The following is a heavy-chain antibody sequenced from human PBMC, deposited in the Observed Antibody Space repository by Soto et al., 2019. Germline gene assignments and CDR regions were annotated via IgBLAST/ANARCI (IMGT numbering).Heavy chain of an antibody. J-gene: IGHJ6*02. V-gene: IGHV3-11*05. CDR1: GFIFSDYY. D-gene: IGHD6-19*01. Sequence: GGSLRLSCVASGFIFSDYYMAWIRRAPGKGLEWVSYISDGGSYTNHGNSVRGRVSVSRDDARNSLYLQINNLRVEDTGVYYCARAPGAVNSYAGVDVWGQGTTVTVSS. CDR3: ARAPGAVNSYAGVDV. CDR2: ISDGGSYT.